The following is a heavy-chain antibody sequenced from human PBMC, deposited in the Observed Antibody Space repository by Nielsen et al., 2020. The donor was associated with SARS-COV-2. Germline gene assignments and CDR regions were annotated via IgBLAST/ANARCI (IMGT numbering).Heavy chain of an antibody. CDR3: ARGGLVDV. CDR2: ITSTGSQT. V-gene: IGHV3-11*05. J-gene: IGHJ6*02. D-gene: IGHD3-10*01. Sequence: GESLKISCVASGFTFSHYAIHWVRQAPGQGLEWLSTITSTGSQTKYADSVKGRFTISRDNVKNSLYLQIHSLRAEDTAVYFCARGGLVDVWGQGTTVTVS. CDR1: GFTFSHYA.